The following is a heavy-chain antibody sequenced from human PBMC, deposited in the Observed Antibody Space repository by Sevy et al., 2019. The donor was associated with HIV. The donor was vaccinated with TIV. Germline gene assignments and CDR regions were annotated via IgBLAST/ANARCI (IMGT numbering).Heavy chain of an antibody. CDR3: AKGNYETGTQYLDY. CDR2: ITGGGGST. J-gene: IGHJ4*02. Sequence: GGSLRLSCAASGFTFNNYGMFWVRQAPEEGLEWVSGITGGGGSTYYAASVKGRFTVSRDSSRNTLYLQMNSLRVEDTAVYYCAKGNYETGTQYLDYWGQGILVTVSS. D-gene: IGHD3-22*01. CDR1: GFTFNNYG. V-gene: IGHV3-23*01.